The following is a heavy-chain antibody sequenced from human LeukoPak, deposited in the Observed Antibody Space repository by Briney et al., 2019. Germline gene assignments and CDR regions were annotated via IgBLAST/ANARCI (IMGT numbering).Heavy chain of an antibody. CDR2: VSGSDDKT. J-gene: IGHJ4*02. CDR3: AKDARHIGY. V-gene: IGHV3-23*01. Sequence: YPGGSLRLSCAASGFTFSNHAMSWVRQAPGKGLEWVSVVSGSDDKTYYTDSVKGRFTISRDNSKNTLSLQMNSLRGEDTAVYYCAKDARHIGYWGQGTLVTVSS. D-gene: IGHD2-21*01. CDR1: GFTFSNHA.